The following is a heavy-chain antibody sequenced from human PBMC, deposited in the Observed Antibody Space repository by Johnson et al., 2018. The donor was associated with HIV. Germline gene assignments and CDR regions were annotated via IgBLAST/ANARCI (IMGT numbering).Heavy chain of an antibody. V-gene: IGHV3-9*01. CDR1: GFTFDDYA. CDR2: ISWNSGSI. CDR3: AKDNWGAYAFDI. Sequence: VHLVESGGGLVQPGRSLRLSCAASGFTFDDYAMHWVRQAPGKGLEWVSGISWNSGSIGYADSVKGRFTISRDNAKNSLYLQMNSLRAEDTALYYCAKDNWGAYAFDIWGQGTMVTVSS. D-gene: IGHD7-27*01. J-gene: IGHJ3*02.